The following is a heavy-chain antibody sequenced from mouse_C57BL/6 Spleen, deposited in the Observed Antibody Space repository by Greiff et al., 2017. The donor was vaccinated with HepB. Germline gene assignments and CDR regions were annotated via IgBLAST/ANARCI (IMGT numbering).Heavy chain of an antibody. J-gene: IGHJ2*01. CDR3: ARDRYFDY. D-gene: IGHD2-14*01. CDR1: GYAFSSSW. V-gene: IGHV1-82*01. CDR2: IYPGDGDT. Sequence: QVQLQQSGPELVKPGASVKISCKASGYAFSSSWMNWVKQRPGKGLEWIGRIYPGDGDTNYNGKFKGKATLTADKSSSTAYMQLSSLTSEDTAVYCCARDRYFDYWGQGTTLTVSS.